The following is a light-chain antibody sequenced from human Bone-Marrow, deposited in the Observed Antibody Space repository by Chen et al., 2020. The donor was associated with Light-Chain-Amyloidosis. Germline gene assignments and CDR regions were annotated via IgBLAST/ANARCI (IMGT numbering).Light chain of an antibody. CDR1: SSNIGSVT. Sequence: QSALTQPPSASWTPGQRVTISLSGSSSNIGSVTVNWYQHLPGTAPKLLIYSNNQRPSGVPDRISGTKSGTSASLAISGLQSEDEADYYCAAWDDSLNGWVFGGGTKLTVL. CDR2: SNN. CDR3: AAWDDSLNGWV. J-gene: IGLJ3*02. V-gene: IGLV1-44*01.